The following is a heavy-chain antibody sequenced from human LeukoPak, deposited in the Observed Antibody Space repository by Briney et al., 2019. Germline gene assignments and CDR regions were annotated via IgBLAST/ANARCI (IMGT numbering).Heavy chain of an antibody. V-gene: IGHV1-2*02. J-gene: IGHJ4*02. CDR2: INPNSGGT. CDR3: ARDFRSTYDFWSGRRGELDY. CDR1: GYTFTGYY. Sequence: ASVKVSCKASGYTFTGYYMHWVRQAPGQGLEWMGWINPNSGGTNYAQKFQGRVTMTRDTSISTAYMELSRLRSDDTAVYYCARDFRSTYDFWSGRRGELDYWGQGTLVTVSS. D-gene: IGHD3-3*01.